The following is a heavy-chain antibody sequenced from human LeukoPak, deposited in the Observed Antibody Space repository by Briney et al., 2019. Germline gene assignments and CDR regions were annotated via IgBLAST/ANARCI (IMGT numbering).Heavy chain of an antibody. CDR3: AKRGISEDRFFDY. D-gene: IGHD2-15*01. CDR2: ISGGGGTT. V-gene: IGHV3-23*01. J-gene: IGHJ4*02. CDR1: GFTFSNYA. Sequence: GGPLRLSCAVSGFTFSNYAMSWVRQAPGKGLEWVSAISGGGGTTLYADSVKGRFTISRDKSKDTLYLDMNSLRAEDTAVYYCAKRGISEDRFFDYWGQGTLVTVSS.